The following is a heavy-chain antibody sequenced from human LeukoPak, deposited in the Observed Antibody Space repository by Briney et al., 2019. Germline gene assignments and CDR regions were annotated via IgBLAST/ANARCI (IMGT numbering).Heavy chain of an antibody. D-gene: IGHD3-22*01. CDR2: IYHSGST. J-gene: IGHJ4*02. CDR1: GYSISSGYY. V-gene: IGHV4-38-2*02. CDR3: ARARDYYDSSGYYYNLQYFDY. Sequence: SQTLSLTCTVSGYSISSGYYWGWIRQPPGKGLEWIGSIYHSGSTYYNPSLKSRVTISVDTSKNQFSLKLSSVTAADTAVYYCARARDYYDSSGYYYNLQYFDYWGQGTLVTVSS.